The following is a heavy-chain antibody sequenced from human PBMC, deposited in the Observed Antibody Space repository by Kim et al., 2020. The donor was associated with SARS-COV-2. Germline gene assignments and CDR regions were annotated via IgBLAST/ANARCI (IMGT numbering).Heavy chain of an antibody. CDR2: IRFDGSSK. D-gene: IGHD2-2*01. Sequence: GGSLRLSCAASGFTFSNYGIHWVRQAPGKGLEWVAFIRFDGSSKSYADSVKGRVTISRDNSNKTLNLQMKSLRPEDTAVYYCARAARTSAGDSWGEGTLV. CDR1: GFTFSNYG. CDR3: ARAARTSAGDS. J-gene: IGHJ5*01. V-gene: IGHV3-30*02.